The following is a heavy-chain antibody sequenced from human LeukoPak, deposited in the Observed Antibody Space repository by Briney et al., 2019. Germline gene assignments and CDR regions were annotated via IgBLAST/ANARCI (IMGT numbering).Heavy chain of an antibody. Sequence: PSETLSLTCTVSGGSISSGSYYWSWIRQPAGKGLEWIGRIYTSGSTNYNPSLKSRVTISVDTSKNQFSLKLSSVTAADTAVYYCVRERGLISSLVDYYYYMDVWGKGTTVTVSS. J-gene: IGHJ6*03. D-gene: IGHD3-10*01. V-gene: IGHV4-61*02. CDR1: GGSISSGSYY. CDR3: VRERGLISSLVDYYYYMDV. CDR2: IYTSGST.